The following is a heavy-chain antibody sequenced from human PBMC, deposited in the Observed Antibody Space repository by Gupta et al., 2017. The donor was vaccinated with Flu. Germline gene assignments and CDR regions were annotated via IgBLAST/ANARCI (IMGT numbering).Heavy chain of an antibody. V-gene: IGHV3-23*01. CDR1: EFSFPSYA. CDR3: EKDDDLNYYYHGLDV. CDR2: ITASGAAT. J-gene: IGHJ6*02. Sequence: EAHLLESAGDFVQPGWSLRLSRVASEFSFPSYAMSWVRQAPGKGLEWVSPITASGAATYYAESVEGRFTISRDNSKNTLYLKMNRLTAEDTAVYYCEKDDDLNYYYHGLDVWGQGTPVTVSS.